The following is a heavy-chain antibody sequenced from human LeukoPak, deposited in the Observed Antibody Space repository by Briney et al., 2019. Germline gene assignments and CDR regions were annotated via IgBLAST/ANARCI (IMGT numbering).Heavy chain of an antibody. D-gene: IGHD3-10*01. J-gene: IGHJ6*03. V-gene: IGHV1-8*01. CDR3: ARGEINMVRGSYYYYYMDV. CDR2: MNPNSGNT. CDR1: GYTFTSYD. Sequence: ASVKVSCKASGYTFTSYDINWVRQATGQGLEWMGWMNPNSGNTGYAQKFQGRVTMTRNTSRSTPYMELSSLRSEDTAVYYCARGEINMVRGSYYYYYMDVWGKGTTVTISS.